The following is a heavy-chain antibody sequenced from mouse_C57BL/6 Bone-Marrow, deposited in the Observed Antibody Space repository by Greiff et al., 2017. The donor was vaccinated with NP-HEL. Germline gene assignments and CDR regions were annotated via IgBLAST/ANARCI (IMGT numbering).Heavy chain of an antibody. CDR1: GFTFTDYY. Sequence: EVHLVESGGGLVQPGGSLSLSCAASGFTFTDYYMSWVRQPPGKALEWLGFIRNKANGYTTEYSASVKGRFTISRDNSQSILYLQMNALRAEDSATYYCARCDGFFDYWGQGTTLTVSS. D-gene: IGHD2-3*01. J-gene: IGHJ2*01. CDR3: ARCDGFFDY. V-gene: IGHV7-3*01. CDR2: IRNKANGYTT.